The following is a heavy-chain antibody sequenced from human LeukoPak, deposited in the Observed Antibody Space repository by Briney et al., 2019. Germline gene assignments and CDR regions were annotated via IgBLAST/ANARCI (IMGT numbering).Heavy chain of an antibody. J-gene: IGHJ4*02. V-gene: IGHV1-69*04. D-gene: IGHD2-2*01. CDR3: ARGYCSSTSCYQIDY. CDR2: IIPILGIA. Sequence: SVKVSCKASGGTFSSYAISWVRQAPGQGVEWMGRIIPILGIANYAQKFQGRVTITADKSTSTAYMELSSLRSEDTAVYYCARGYCSSTSCYQIDYWGQGTLVTVSS. CDR1: GGTFSSYA.